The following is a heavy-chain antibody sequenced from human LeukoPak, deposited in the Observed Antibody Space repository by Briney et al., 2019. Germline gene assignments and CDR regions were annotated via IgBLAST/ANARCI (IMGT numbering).Heavy chain of an antibody. CDR2: IYHSGST. CDR1: GYSISSGYY. D-gene: IGHD3-16*02. J-gene: IGHJ5*02. Sequence: SETLSLTCTVSGYSISSGYYWGWIRQPPGKGLEWIGSIYHSGSTYYNPSLKSRVTISVDTSKNQFSLKLSSVTAADTAVYYCARDRPATHSLYNWFDPWGQGTLVTVSS. V-gene: IGHV4-38-2*02. CDR3: ARDRPATHSLYNWFDP.